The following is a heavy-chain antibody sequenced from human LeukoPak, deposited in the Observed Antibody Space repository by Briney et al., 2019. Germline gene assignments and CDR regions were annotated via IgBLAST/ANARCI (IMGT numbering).Heavy chain of an antibody. Sequence: GGSLRLSCAASGFTFSSYAMSWVRQAPGKGLEWVSAISGSGGSTYYADSVKGRFTISRDNSKNTLYLQMNSLRAEDTAVYNCAKATYYDFWSGPLGAFDIWGQGTMVTVSS. CDR3: AKATYYDFWSGPLGAFDI. CDR1: GFTFSSYA. V-gene: IGHV3-23*01. J-gene: IGHJ3*02. D-gene: IGHD3-3*01. CDR2: ISGSGGST.